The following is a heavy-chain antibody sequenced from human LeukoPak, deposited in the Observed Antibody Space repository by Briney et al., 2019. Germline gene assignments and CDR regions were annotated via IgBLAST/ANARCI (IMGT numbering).Heavy chain of an antibody. J-gene: IGHJ4*02. Sequence: GGSLRLSCAASGFTFDDYAMHWVRQAPGKGLEWVSLISWDGGSTYYADSVKGRFTISRDNAKNSLYLQMNSLRAEDTALYHCARETSSGSALHFDYWGQGTLVTVSS. CDR1: GFTFDDYA. D-gene: IGHD3-22*01. CDR2: ISWDGGST. CDR3: ARETSSGSALHFDY. V-gene: IGHV3-43D*03.